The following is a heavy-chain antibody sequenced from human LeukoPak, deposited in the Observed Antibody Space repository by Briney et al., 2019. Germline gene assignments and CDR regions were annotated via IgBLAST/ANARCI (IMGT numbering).Heavy chain of an antibody. CDR1: GYTFTGYY. Sequence: GASVKVSCKASGYTFTGYYMHWVRQAPGQGLEWMGWINPNSGGTNYAQKFQGRVTMPRDTSISTAYMELSRLRSDDTAVYYCARAAAGDYYYYYMDVWGKGTTVTVSS. V-gene: IGHV1-2*02. CDR2: INPNSGGT. D-gene: IGHD6-13*01. CDR3: ARAAAGDYYYYYMDV. J-gene: IGHJ6*03.